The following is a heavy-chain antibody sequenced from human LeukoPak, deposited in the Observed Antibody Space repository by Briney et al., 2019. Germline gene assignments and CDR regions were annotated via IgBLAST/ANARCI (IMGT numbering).Heavy chain of an antibody. V-gene: IGHV4-39*01. J-gene: IGHJ3*02. CDR2: IYYSGST. CDR1: GGSISSSSYY. D-gene: IGHD6-13*01. Sequence: TSETLSLTCTVSGGSISSSSYYWGWIRQPPGKGLEWIGSIYYSGSTYYNPSLKSRVTISVDTSKNQFSLKLSSVTAADTAVYYCARRFRGPAVTAFDIWGQGTMVTVSS. CDR3: ARRFRGPAVTAFDI.